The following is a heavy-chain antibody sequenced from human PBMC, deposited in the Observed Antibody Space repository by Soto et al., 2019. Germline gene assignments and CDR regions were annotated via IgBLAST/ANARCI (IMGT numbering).Heavy chain of an antibody. V-gene: IGHV3-30*18. CDR1: GFTFSSYA. J-gene: IGHJ4*02. D-gene: IGHD3-10*01. Sequence: PVGSLRLSCAASGFTFSSYAIHWVRQAPGKGLEWVAVISSDGKDKYSADSMKGRFAISRDNSKNTLYLQMNSLRAEDTAVYYCAKDSGRGSADYYFDYWGQGTLVTVSS. CDR2: ISSDGKDK. CDR3: AKDSGRGSADYYFDY.